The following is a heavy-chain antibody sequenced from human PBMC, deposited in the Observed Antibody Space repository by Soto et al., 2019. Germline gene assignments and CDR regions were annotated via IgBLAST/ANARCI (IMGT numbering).Heavy chain of an antibody. CDR2: INLDGSEK. Sequence: EVQLVESGGGLVQPGGSLRLSCAASGFTFRTYWLSWVRQVPGKGLEWVANINLDGSEKNYVDSVKGRFTISRDNARNSLYLQMSSLRAEDTALYYCARDGSTSWYSYDYHGMDGRGQGTTVTVSS. CDR1: GFTFRTYW. D-gene: IGHD5-18*01. CDR3: ARDGSTSWYSYDYHGMDG. J-gene: IGHJ6*02. V-gene: IGHV3-7*05.